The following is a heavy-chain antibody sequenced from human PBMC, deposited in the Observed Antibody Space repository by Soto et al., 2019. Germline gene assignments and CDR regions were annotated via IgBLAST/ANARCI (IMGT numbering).Heavy chain of an antibody. V-gene: IGHV3-48*03. J-gene: IGHJ4*02. D-gene: IGHD3-22*01. CDR1: GFTFSSYE. CDR2: ISSGGITI. Sequence: GGSLRLSCTASGFTFSSYEMNWVRQAPGKGLEWVSYISSGGITIYYADSVKGRFTISGDNAENSLYLQVISLRAEDTAVYYCARGGTSMIVAKNFDYWGQGTLVTVSS. CDR3: ARGGTSMIVAKNFDY.